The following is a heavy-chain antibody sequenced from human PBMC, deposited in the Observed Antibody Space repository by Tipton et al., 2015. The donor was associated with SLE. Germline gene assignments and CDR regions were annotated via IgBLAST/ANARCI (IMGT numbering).Heavy chain of an antibody. CDR2: IYYRGST. D-gene: IGHD1-1*01. V-gene: IGHV4-59*01. Sequence: TLSLTCTVSGGSISSYYWSWIRQPPGKGLEWIGYIYYRGSTNYNPSLKSRVTISVDTSKNQFSLKLSSVTAADTAVYYCARVPINSRIEAFEIWGQGAMVTVSS. CDR1: GGSISSYY. CDR3: ARVPINSRIEAFEI. J-gene: IGHJ3*02.